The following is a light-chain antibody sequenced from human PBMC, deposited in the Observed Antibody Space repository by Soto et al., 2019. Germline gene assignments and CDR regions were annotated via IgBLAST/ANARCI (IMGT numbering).Light chain of an antibody. CDR3: QHYCSSIQT. J-gene: IGKJ1*01. Sequence: EIVLTQFPGTLSLSPGERATLSCRASQSVTSNYLAWYQQRPGQPPNLLVFGASHRAPGIPDRFSGSGSGTDFTLTISRLEPEDFAVYYCQHYCSSIQTFGQGTRVEIK. V-gene: IGKV3-20*01. CDR2: GAS. CDR1: QSVTSNY.